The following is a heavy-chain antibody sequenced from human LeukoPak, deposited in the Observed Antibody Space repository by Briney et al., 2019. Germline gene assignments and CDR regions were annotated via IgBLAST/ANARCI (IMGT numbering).Heavy chain of an antibody. CDR3: ARSVTRPYAFDI. D-gene: IGHD2-21*02. J-gene: IGHJ3*02. Sequence: GASVKVSCKASGYTFTSYEINWVRQATGQGLEWMGWMNPNSGNTGYAQKFQGRVTMTRNTSISTAYMELSSLRSEDTAVYYCARSVTRPYAFDIWGQGTMVTVSS. CDR1: GYTFTSYE. V-gene: IGHV1-8*01. CDR2: MNPNSGNT.